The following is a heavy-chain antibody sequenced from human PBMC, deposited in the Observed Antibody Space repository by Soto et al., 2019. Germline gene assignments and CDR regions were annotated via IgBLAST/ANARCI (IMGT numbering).Heavy chain of an antibody. CDR3: AGYSSSWYDFGYYYGMDV. V-gene: IGHV4-39*01. Sequence: SETLSLTCTVSSGSISSSSYYWGWIRQPPGKGLEWIGSIYYSGSTYYNPSLKSRVTISVDTSKNQFSLKLSSVTDADTAVYYCAGYSSSWYDFGYYYGMDVWGQGTTVTVSS. D-gene: IGHD6-13*01. CDR2: IYYSGST. J-gene: IGHJ6*02. CDR1: SGSISSSSYY.